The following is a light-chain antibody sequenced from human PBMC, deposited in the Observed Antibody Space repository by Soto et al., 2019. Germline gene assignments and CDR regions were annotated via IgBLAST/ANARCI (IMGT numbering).Light chain of an antibody. V-gene: IGKV3-11*01. CDR3: QQYNNWPPWT. CDR2: DAS. Sequence: EIVLTQCPSTRSFSPGESSILSFVASQSAGTYLAWYQQKPGQAPRLLIYDASNRATGIPARFGGSGSGTDFTLTINSLEPEDFAVYYCQQYNNWPPWTFGQGTKVDIK. J-gene: IGKJ1*01. CDR1: QSAGTY.